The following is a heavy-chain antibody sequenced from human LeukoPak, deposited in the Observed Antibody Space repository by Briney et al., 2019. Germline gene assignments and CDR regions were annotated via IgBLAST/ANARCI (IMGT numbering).Heavy chain of an antibody. CDR2: IDPNTGDT. Sequence: ASVTVSCKASGYTFTGHYMHWVRQAPGQGLEWMGWIDPNTGDTKYTQKFQGRVSMTRDTSFSTAYMELSRLTSDDTAVYYCARDRSMTEKYSGRYFHDYWGQGTLVTVTS. CDR3: ARDRSMTEKYSGRYFHDY. V-gene: IGHV1-2*02. D-gene: IGHD1-26*01. J-gene: IGHJ4*02. CDR1: GYTFTGHY.